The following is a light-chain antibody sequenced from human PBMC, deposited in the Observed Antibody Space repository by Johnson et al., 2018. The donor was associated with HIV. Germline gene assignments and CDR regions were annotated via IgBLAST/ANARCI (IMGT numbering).Light chain of an antibody. CDR3: GTWDSSLRAGFYV. Sequence: QSVLTQPPSVSAAPGQKVTISCSGSSSNIGNNYVSWSQHLPGTAPKLLIYDNNKRPSGIPDRFSGSKSGTSATLGITGLQTGDEDAYYCGTWDSSLRAGFYVCGTGTKVTVL. CDR2: DNN. V-gene: IGLV1-51*01. J-gene: IGLJ1*01. CDR1: SSNIGNNY.